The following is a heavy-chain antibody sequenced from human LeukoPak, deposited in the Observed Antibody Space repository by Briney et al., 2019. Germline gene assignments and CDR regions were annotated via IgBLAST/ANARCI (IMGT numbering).Heavy chain of an antibody. CDR2: IYYSGST. CDR1: GGSISSYS. Sequence: SETLSHTCTISGGSISSYSWSWIRQPPGKGLEWIGYIYYSGSTNYNPSLKSRVTISVDTSKNQFSLKLSSVTAADTAVYYCARQGRARYIVDYWAPATLVTVSS. CDR3: ARQGRARYIVDY. V-gene: IGHV4-59*08. J-gene: IGHJ4*02. D-gene: IGHD5-24*01.